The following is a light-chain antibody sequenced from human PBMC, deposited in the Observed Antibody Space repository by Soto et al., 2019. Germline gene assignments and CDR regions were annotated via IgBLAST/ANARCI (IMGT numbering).Light chain of an antibody. CDR2: WAS. V-gene: IGKV4-1*01. J-gene: IGKJ1*01. CDR3: QHYYTTPWA. CDR1: QSCLYSSNNKNY. Sequence: VLIQPRPPLAVSLGEMATINCKSSQSCLYSSNNKNYLAWYQQKPGQPPKALIYWASTRESGVPDRFSGSGSGTDFTLTISSLQAEDVAVYYCQHYYTTPWAFGQGTKVDI.